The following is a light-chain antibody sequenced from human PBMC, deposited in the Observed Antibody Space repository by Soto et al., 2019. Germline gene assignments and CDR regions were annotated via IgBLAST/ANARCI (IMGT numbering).Light chain of an antibody. J-gene: IGLJ2*01. Sequence: QSVLTQPPSVSGAPGQRVTISCTGSSSNIGAGYDVHWYQQLPGTAPKLLIYGNSNRPSGVPDRFSGSKSGTSASPAITGLQAEDEADYYFQSYDSSLRGVVFGGGTKLTVL. CDR1: SSNIGAGYD. CDR3: QSYDSSLRGVV. V-gene: IGLV1-40*01. CDR2: GNS.